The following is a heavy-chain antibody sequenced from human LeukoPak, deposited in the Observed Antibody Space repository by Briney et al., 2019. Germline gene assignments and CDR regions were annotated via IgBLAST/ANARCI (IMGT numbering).Heavy chain of an antibody. D-gene: IGHD4-17*01. CDR3: ARGRTTVTTH. CDR1: GYTFTSYD. J-gene: IGHJ4*02. Sequence: ASVKVSCKASGYTFTSYDINWVRQAPGQGLEWMGWINPNSGGTNYAQKFQGRVTMTRDTSISTAYMELSRLRSDDTAVYYCARGRTTVTTHWGQGTLVTVSS. CDR2: INPNSGGT. V-gene: IGHV1-2*02.